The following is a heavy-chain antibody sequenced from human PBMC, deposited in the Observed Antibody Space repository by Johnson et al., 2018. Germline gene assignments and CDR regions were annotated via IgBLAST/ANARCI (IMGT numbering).Heavy chain of an antibody. D-gene: IGHD3-22*01. CDR3: AREGRRRITYSYDTSKYYYYMDV. Sequence: EVQLVESGGGLVQPGGSLRLSCAASGFTFSSYSMNWVRQAPGKGLEWVSYISSTGNIGYYADSVLGRFTIYQDNGKNSLYLQMNSLRPEDTAVYYRAREGRRRITYSYDTSKYYYYMDVWGKGTTVTVSS. V-gene: IGHV3-48*01. CDR2: ISSTGNIG. J-gene: IGHJ6*03. CDR1: GFTFSSYS.